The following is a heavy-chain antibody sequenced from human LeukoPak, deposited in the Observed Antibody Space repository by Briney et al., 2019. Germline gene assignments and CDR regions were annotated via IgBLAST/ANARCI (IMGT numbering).Heavy chain of an antibody. Sequence: ASVKVSCKASGYTFTTYDINWVRQATGQGLEWMGWMNPNSGNTGYAQKFQGRVTMTRNTSISTAYMELSRLRSDDTAVYYCARENSKHYGSGSYYAKEGFDYWGQGTLVTVSS. CDR3: ARENSKHYGSGSYYAKEGFDY. CDR2: MNPNSGNT. D-gene: IGHD3-10*01. J-gene: IGHJ4*02. V-gene: IGHV1-8*01. CDR1: GYTFTTYD.